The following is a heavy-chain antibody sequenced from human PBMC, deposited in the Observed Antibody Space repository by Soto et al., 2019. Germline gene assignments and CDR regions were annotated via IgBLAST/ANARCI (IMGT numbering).Heavy chain of an antibody. CDR3: ARHNRYSSTWFEGWFDP. D-gene: IGHD6-13*01. V-gene: IGHV5-51*01. CDR2: IHPGDSDT. CDR1: ENSFTNYW. J-gene: IGHJ5*02. Sequence: PGESLKISSQGSENSFTNYWAGWVRQIPGRGLEWMGIIHPGDSDTRYSPFFQGQVTISADKSISTAYLQWSSLKASDTAMYYCARHNRYSSTWFEGWFDPWGQGTLVTVSS.